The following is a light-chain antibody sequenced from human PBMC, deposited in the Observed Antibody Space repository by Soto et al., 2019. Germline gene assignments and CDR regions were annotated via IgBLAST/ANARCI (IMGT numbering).Light chain of an antibody. Sequence: QSVLTQPPSVSGAPGQRVTISCTGSSSNIGTGYDVHWYQQLPGTAPKLLIYGNSNRPSGVPDRFSGSKSGPSASLTISGLQSEDEADYYCAAWDDSLSGLNYVFGTGTKVTVL. CDR1: SSNIGTGYD. J-gene: IGLJ1*01. V-gene: IGLV1-40*01. CDR3: AAWDDSLSGLNYV. CDR2: GNS.